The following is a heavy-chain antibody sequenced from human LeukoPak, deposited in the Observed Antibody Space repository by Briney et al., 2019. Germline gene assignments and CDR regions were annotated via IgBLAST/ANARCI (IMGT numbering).Heavy chain of an antibody. J-gene: IGHJ4*02. V-gene: IGHV3-48*01. CDR1: GFTFSGYI. D-gene: IGHD6-19*01. CDR3: ARDQWLDY. Sequence: PGGSLRLSCAASGFTFSGYIMNWVRQAPGKGLEWVSFISSTSNTIYYADSVKGRFTVSRDNAKNSLYLQMNSPRAEDTVVYYCARDQWLDYWGQGTLVTVSS. CDR2: ISSTSNTI.